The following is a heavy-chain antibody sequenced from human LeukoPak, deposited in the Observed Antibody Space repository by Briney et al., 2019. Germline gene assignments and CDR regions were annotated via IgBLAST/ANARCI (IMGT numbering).Heavy chain of an antibody. Sequence: PGGSLRLSCAASRFTFSSYAMHWVRQAPGKGLEWVAVISYDGSNKYYADSVKGRFTISRDNSKNTLYLQMNSLRAEDTAVYYCARELATPDSYWGQGTLVTVSS. CDR1: RFTFSSYA. J-gene: IGHJ4*02. D-gene: IGHD1-1*01. V-gene: IGHV3-30-3*01. CDR2: ISYDGSNK. CDR3: ARELATPDSY.